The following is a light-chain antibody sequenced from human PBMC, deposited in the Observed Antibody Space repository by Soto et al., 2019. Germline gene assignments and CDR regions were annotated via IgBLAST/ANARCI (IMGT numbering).Light chain of an antibody. J-gene: IGKJ5*01. CDR1: QSVRTS. CDR3: QQYHNWPMT. Sequence: EVVLTQSPATLSLSPGERATLSCRASQSVRTSLAWYQHKPGQAPRLVIYDASLRANGVPARFGGSGSGTDFTLTISSLQSEDFAVYYCQQYHNWPMTFGQGTRLEIK. V-gene: IGKV3-11*01. CDR2: DAS.